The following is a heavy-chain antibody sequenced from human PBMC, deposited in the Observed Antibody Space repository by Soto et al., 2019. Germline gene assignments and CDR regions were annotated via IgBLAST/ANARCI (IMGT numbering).Heavy chain of an antibody. Sequence: QLQLVQSGPEAKKPGASVKVSCKASGYTFATSTISWLRQAPGQGPEWMGWIKAYSGNTNYAQKLQGRLTMTTDKYTSTAYMELRSLTTYGTAIDYCAIADYGDDEYWGQGTLVTVSS. CDR3: AIADYGDDEY. CDR1: GYTFATST. D-gene: IGHD4-17*01. CDR2: IKAYSGNT. J-gene: IGHJ4*02. V-gene: IGHV1-18*01.